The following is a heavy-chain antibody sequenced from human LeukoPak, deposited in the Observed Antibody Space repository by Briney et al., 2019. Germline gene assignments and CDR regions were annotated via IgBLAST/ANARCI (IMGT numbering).Heavy chain of an antibody. J-gene: IGHJ4*02. D-gene: IGHD7-27*01. V-gene: IGHV3-30*04. CDR2: ISYDGSNK. CDR1: GFTFSTYY. Sequence: GGSLRLSCAVSGFTFSTYYMHWVRQTAGKGLEWVAVISYDGSNKYYTDSVKGRFTISRDNSKNTVYLQMNSLKTEDTAVYYCTTGNWGPYWGQGTLVTVSS. CDR3: TTGNWGPY.